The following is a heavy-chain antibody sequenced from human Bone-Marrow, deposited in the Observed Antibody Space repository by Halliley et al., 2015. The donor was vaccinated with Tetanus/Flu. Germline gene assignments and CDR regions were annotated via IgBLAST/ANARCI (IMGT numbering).Heavy chain of an antibody. D-gene: IGHD6-19*01. V-gene: IGHV3-23*01. Sequence: ISGSGADPFYAGAVKGRFIVSRDNARSTVFLQMNSLRAEDAAKYYCAKKATGRGWSYVDFDYWGQGTLVTVSP. J-gene: IGHJ4*02. CDR2: ISGSGADP. CDR3: AKKATGRGWSYVDFDY.